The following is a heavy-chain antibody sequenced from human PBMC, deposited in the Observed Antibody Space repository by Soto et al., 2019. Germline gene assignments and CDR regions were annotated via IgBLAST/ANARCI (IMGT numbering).Heavy chain of an antibody. D-gene: IGHD6-6*01. CDR2: INPSGGST. CDR3: ARDVGIASRPYLDY. V-gene: IGHV1-46*01. J-gene: IGHJ4*02. Sequence: GXSVKVSCKASVYTFTTYYMYWVRQAPGQGPEWMGIINPSGGSTSYAQKFQGRVTMTRDTSTSTVYMELSSLTSEYTAVYYCARDVGIASRPYLDYWGQGTLVTV. CDR1: VYTFTTYY.